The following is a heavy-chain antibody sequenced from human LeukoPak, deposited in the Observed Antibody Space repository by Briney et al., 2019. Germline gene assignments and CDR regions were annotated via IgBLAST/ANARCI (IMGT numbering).Heavy chain of an antibody. CDR1: GASISTYY. CDR3: KDGPLGSDF. V-gene: IGHV4-4*07. J-gene: IGHJ4*02. CDR2: IYASGNT. D-gene: IGHD2-15*01. Sequence: SETLSLTCTISGASISTYYWILIRQPAGKGLEWIGRIYASGNTYKNPSLESRVTMTVDTSNNQFSLNLTSVTGADTAMYWVKDGPLGSDFWGQGTQVTVSS.